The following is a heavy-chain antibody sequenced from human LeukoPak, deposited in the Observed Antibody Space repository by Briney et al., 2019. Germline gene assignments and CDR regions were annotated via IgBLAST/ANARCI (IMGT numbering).Heavy chain of an antibody. CDR3: ARGLLIFGVVFDY. V-gene: IGHV4-30-4*08. CDR2: IYYSGST. D-gene: IGHD3-3*01. Sequence: PSETLSLTCTVSGGSISSGDYYWSWLRQPPGKGLEWIGYIYYSGSTYYNPSLKSRVTISVDTSKNQFSLKLSSVTAADTAVYYCARGLLIFGVVFDYWGQGTLVTVSS. J-gene: IGHJ4*02. CDR1: GGSISSGDYY.